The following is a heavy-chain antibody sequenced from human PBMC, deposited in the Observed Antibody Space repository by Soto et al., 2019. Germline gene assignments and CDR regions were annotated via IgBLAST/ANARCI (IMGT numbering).Heavy chain of an antibody. D-gene: IGHD3-16*02. CDR1: GDTVSSST. CDR2: VIPVLAIA. CDR3: GVARYDNRYVYSGMDV. J-gene: IGHJ6*02. Sequence: QVQLVQSGAEVKKPGSSVKVSCKASGDTVSSSTFSWVRQAPGQGLEWMGRVIPVLAIANSARKLEGRVTITAEDTTSTVYMELSSLISEDKAMYYCGVARYDNRYVYSGMDVWGQGTTVTVSS. V-gene: IGHV1-69*02.